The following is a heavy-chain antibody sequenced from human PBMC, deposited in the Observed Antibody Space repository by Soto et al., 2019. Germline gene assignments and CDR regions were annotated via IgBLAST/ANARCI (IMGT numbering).Heavy chain of an antibody. D-gene: IGHD1-7*01. Sequence: QAQLEQSGAEVKPPGASVRVSCKASGYVFTRNDINWVRQAPGQGLEWMGWMNPNSGNSGHADKFQGRLTMTRDTSIDTAYMERSGLTSADTAVYFCATRARVQNFRGGWFDPWGQGTLVTVSS. CDR2: MNPNSGNS. V-gene: IGHV1-8*01. J-gene: IGHJ5*02. CDR1: GYVFTRND. CDR3: ATRARVQNFRGGWFDP.